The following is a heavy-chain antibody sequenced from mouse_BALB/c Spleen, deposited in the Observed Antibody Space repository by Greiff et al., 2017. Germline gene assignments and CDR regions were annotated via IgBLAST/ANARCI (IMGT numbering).Heavy chain of an antibody. J-gene: IGHJ2*01. Sequence: QVQLKESGAELAKPGASVKMSCKASGYTFTSYWMHWVKQRPGQGLEWIGAIYPGNGDTSYNQKFKGKATLTADKSSSTAYMQLSSLTSEDSAVYYCARAGDYYYGTPFDYWGQGTTLTVSS. CDR1: GYTFTSYW. V-gene: IGHV1-7*01. D-gene: IGHD1-1*01. CDR2: IYPGNGDT. CDR3: ARAGDYYYGTPFDY.